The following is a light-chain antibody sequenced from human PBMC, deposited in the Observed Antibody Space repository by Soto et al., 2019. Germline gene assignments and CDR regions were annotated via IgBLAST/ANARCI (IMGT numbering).Light chain of an antibody. CDR1: QSISSW. Sequence: DIQMTQSPSTLSASVGDRVTITCRASQSISSWLAWYQQKPGKAPKLLIYKASSLESGVPSRFSGSGSGTEFTLTISXXXXDDXXTXXXXXXXSYSRYTFGQGTKLEIK. CDR3: XXXXSYSRYT. V-gene: IGKV1-5*03. J-gene: IGKJ2*01. CDR2: KAS.